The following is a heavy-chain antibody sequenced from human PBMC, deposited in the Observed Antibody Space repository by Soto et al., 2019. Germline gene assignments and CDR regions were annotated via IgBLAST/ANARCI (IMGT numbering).Heavy chain of an antibody. Sequence: GGSLRLSCAASGFTFSSYSMNWVRQAPGKGLEWVSSISSSSYIYYADSVKGRFTISRDNAKNSLYLQMNSLRAEDTAVYYCARDLLRYSSSYFDYWGQGTLVTFSS. J-gene: IGHJ4*02. V-gene: IGHV3-21*01. CDR2: ISSSSYI. CDR1: GFTFSSYS. CDR3: ARDLLRYSSSYFDY. D-gene: IGHD6-6*01.